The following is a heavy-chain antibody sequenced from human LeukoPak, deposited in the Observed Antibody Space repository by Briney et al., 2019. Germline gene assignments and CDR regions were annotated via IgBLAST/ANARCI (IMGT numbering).Heavy chain of an antibody. D-gene: IGHD6-13*01. CDR3: ARDGGYSSSSDAFDI. CDR1: GFTFSSYG. CDR2: IRYDGSNK. Sequence: GGSLRLSCAASGFTFSSYGMHWVRQAPGKGLEWVAFIRYDGSNKYYADSVKGRFTISRDNSKNTLYLQMNRLRAEDTAVYYCARDGGYSSSSDAFDIWGQGTMVTVSS. J-gene: IGHJ3*02. V-gene: IGHV3-30*02.